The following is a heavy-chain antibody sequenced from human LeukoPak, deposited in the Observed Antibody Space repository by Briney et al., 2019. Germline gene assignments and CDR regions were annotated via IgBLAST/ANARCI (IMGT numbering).Heavy chain of an antibody. Sequence: GGSLRLSCAASGFTFGSYAMRWVRQAPGKGLEWVSDINGSGGSTYYADSVKGRFTISRDNSKNTLYLQMNSLRAEDTAVYYCAKRIQSAMATGYWGQGTLVTVSS. D-gene: IGHD5-18*01. CDR1: GFTFGSYA. CDR2: INGSGGST. CDR3: AKRIQSAMATGY. V-gene: IGHV3-23*01. J-gene: IGHJ4*02.